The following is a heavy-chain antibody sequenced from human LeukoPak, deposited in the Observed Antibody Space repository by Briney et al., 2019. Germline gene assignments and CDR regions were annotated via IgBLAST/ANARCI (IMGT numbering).Heavy chain of an antibody. Sequence: PSETLSLTCTVSGGSISSSSYYWGWIRQPPGKGLEWIGSIYYSGSTYYNPSLKSRVTISVDTSKNQFSLKLSSVTAADTAVYYCARRGGWSSYFDYRGQGTLVTVSS. CDR2: IYYSGST. CDR1: GGSISSSSYY. D-gene: IGHD6-19*01. CDR3: ARRGGWSSYFDY. J-gene: IGHJ4*02. V-gene: IGHV4-39*01.